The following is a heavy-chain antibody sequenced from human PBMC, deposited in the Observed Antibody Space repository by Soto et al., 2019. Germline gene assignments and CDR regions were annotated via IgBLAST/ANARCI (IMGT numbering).Heavy chain of an antibody. CDR1: GYIFTRYA. J-gene: IGHJ5*02. V-gene: IGHV1-3*01. Sequence: QVQLVQSGAEVKKPGASVRVSCKASGYIFTRYAIHWVRQAPGQRLEWMGWINVGNGDTKYSPKLQGRVTITRDTSASTAYMDPNSLISEDAAVYYCTRDEIVGTAWGQGTLVTVSS. D-gene: IGHD5-12*01. CDR2: INVGNGDT. CDR3: TRDEIVGTA.